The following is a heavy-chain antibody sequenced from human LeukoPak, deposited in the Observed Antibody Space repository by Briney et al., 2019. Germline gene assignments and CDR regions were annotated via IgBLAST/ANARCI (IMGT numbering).Heavy chain of an antibody. CDR3: AKDSSGSYYDYMDV. V-gene: IGHV3-23*01. Sequence: GGSLRLSCAASGFTFSSYAMNWVRQAPGKGLEWVSAISGSGGSTYYADSVKGRFAISRDNSKNTLYLQMNSLRAEDTAIYYCAKDSSGSYYDYMDVWVKATTVTVSS. CDR2: ISGSGGST. J-gene: IGHJ6*03. CDR1: GFTFSSYA. D-gene: IGHD3-10*01.